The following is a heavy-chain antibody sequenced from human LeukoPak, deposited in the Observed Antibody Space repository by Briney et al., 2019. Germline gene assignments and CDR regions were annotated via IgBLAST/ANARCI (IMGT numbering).Heavy chain of an antibody. D-gene: IGHD6-13*01. V-gene: IGHV1-8*01. CDR3: ARAPMGAAALY. J-gene: IGHJ4*02. CDR1: GYTLTELS. Sequence: APVKVSCKVSGYTLTELSMHWVRQAPGQGLEWMGWMNPVSGNAGSAQKFQGRVTLTRDTFISTAYMELSSLRSDDTAFYYCARAPMGAAALYWGQGTLVTVSS. CDR2: MNPVSGNA.